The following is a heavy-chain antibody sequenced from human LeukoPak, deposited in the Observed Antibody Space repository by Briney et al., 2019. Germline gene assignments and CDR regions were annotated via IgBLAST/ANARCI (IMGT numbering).Heavy chain of an antibody. D-gene: IGHD2-21*02. Sequence: GESLKTPCTGSGYSFTTYWIGWVRQMPGKGLEWMGIIYPGDSDARYSPSFQGQVTISVDKSISTAYLQWSSLKASDTAMYYCVRQGRIVVVTTTHDAFDIWGQGTMVTLSS. CDR2: IYPGDSDA. J-gene: IGHJ3*02. CDR3: VRQGRIVVVTTTHDAFDI. V-gene: IGHV5-51*01. CDR1: GYSFTTYW.